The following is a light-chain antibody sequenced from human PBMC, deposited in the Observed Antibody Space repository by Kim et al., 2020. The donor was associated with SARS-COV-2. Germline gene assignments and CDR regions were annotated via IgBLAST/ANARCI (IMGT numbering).Light chain of an antibody. Sequence: QSALTQPASVSGSPGQSITISCTGTSSDVGAYNYVSWYQQHPGKAPKVMIYDVTKRPSGVSDRLSGSKSGNTASLTISGLRAEDEADYYCSSYTTSSTWVFGGGTQLTVL. V-gene: IGLV2-14*01. J-gene: IGLJ3*02. CDR1: SSDVGAYNY. CDR3: SSYTTSSTWV. CDR2: DVT.